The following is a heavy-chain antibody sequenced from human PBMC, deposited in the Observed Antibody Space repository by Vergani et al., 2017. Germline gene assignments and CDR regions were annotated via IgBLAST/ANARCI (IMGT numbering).Heavy chain of an antibody. D-gene: IGHD5-18*01. Sequence: QVQLQESGPGLVKPSETLSLTCTVSGGSISSYYWSWIRQPPGKGLEWIGYIYYSGSTNYNPSLKSRVTISVDTSKNQFSLKLSSVTAADTAVYYCAKDSHLTFSAKRRGYSYGDAFDIWGQGTMVTVSS. V-gene: IGHV4-59*01. CDR2: IYYSGST. CDR1: GGSISSYY. CDR3: AKDSHLTFSAKRRGYSYGDAFDI. J-gene: IGHJ3*02.